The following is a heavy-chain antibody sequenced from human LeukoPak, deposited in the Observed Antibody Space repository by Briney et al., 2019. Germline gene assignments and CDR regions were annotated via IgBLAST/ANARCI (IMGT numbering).Heavy chain of an antibody. CDR2: SIPIFGTA. Sequence: GGSLRLSCPASGFTFSSYAISWVRQAPGQGLEWMGGSIPIFGTANYAQKFQGRVTITADESTSTAYMELSSLRSEDTAVYYCARGSREMVTIAVAGSEPEYYFDYWGQGTLVTVSS. D-gene: IGHD6-19*01. J-gene: IGHJ4*02. CDR1: GFTFSSYA. V-gene: IGHV1-69*01. CDR3: ARGSREMVTIAVAGSEPEYYFDY.